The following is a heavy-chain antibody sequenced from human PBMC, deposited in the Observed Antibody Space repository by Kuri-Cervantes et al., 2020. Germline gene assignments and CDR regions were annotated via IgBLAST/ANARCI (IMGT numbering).Heavy chain of an antibody. CDR2: ISAYNGNT. CDR1: GYSFTSYG. V-gene: IGHV1-18*01. CDR3: ARSYGEQWLGKYNWFDP. D-gene: IGHD6-19*01. J-gene: IGHJ5*02. Sequence: GGSLRLSCRGSGYSFTSYGISWVRQAPGQGLEWMGWISAYNGNTNYAQKLQGRVTMTTDTSTSTAYMELRSLRSDDTAVYYCARSYGEQWLGKYNWFDPWGQGTLVTVSS.